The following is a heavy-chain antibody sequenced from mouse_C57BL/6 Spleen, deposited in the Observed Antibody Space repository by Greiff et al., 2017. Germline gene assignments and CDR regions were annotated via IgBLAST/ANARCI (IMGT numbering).Heavy chain of an antibody. V-gene: IGHV1-55*01. Sequence: QVQLQQSGAELVKPGASVKMSCKASGYTFTSSWITWVKQRPGQGLEWIGDIYPGSGSTNYNEKFNSKATLTVDTSSSTAYMQLSSLTSEDSAIYCCARAHCSSSSFAYWGQGTLVTVSA. J-gene: IGHJ3*01. D-gene: IGHD1-1*01. CDR2: IYPGSGST. CDR3: ARAHCSSSSFAY. CDR1: GYTFTSSW.